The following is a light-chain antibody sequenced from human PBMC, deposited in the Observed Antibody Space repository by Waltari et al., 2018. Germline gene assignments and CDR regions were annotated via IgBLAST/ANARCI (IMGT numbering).Light chain of an antibody. CDR1: QSVSSF. CDR2: HAS. CDR3: QHPERLPAA. V-gene: IGKV3-20*01. Sequence: EVVLTQSPGTLFLSPGERATLACRASQSVSSFLAWYQQKPGQAPRLLIYHASNRATGIPHRFRGCSYGTVFRLTLSRLEPEEYAVYYCQHPERLPAAFARVTKVE. J-gene: IGKJ1*01.